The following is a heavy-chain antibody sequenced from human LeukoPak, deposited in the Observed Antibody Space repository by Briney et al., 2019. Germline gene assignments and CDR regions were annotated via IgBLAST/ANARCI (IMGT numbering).Heavy chain of an antibody. J-gene: IGHJ4*02. CDR2: IYSGGST. CDR3: AKDDAPIVGATFDY. CDR1: GFTFSSYG. Sequence: GGSLRLSCAASGFTFSSYGMSWVRQAPGKGLEWVSVIYSGGSTYYADSVKGRFTISRDNSKNTLYLQMNSLRAEDTAVYYCAKDDAPIVGATFDYWGQGTLVTVSS. V-gene: IGHV3-23*03. D-gene: IGHD1-26*01.